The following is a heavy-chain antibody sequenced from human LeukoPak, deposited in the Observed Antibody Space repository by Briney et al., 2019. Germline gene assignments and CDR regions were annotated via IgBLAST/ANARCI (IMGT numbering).Heavy chain of an antibody. D-gene: IGHD3-10*01. Sequence: GGSLRLSCAASGFTFSSYGMHWVRQAPGKGLEWVAFIRYDGSNKYYADSVKGRFTISRDNSKNTLYLQMNSLRAEDTAVYYCANDPSHLWFGEDYFDYWGQGTLVTVSS. V-gene: IGHV3-30*02. J-gene: IGHJ4*02. CDR3: ANDPSHLWFGEDYFDY. CDR2: IRYDGSNK. CDR1: GFTFSSYG.